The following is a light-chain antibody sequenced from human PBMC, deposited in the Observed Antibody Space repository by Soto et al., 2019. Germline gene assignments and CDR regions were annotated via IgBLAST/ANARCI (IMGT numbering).Light chain of an antibody. Sequence: DIQVTQSPSSLSASVGDRVSITCRASLDIRNDLDWYQQKPGKAPKRLIYDASTLQSGVPSRFSGAGSGAEFTLTINGLQSEDFATYFCLQHKSYPWKFGQGTKV. CDR3: LQHKSYPWK. J-gene: IGKJ1*01. CDR1: LDIRND. CDR2: DAS. V-gene: IGKV1-17*01.